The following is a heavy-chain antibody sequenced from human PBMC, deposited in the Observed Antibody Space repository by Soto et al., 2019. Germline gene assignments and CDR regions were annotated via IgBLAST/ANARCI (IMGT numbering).Heavy chain of an antibody. J-gene: IGHJ4*02. V-gene: IGHV4-4*07. CDR3: ARDSAPRASDY. CDR1: GGSISDYY. Sequence: SETLSLTCTVSGGSISDYYWSWIRQPAGKGLEWIGRIYTSGSTNYNPSLKSRVTMSLDTSKNQFSLKLTSVTAADTAVYYCARDSAPRASDYWGQGTLVTVSS. CDR2: IYTSGST.